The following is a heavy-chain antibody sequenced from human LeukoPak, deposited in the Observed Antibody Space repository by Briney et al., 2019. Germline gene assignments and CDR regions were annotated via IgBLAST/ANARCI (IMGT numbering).Heavy chain of an antibody. CDR3: ARMGECSSTSCYTVYYYYYMDV. J-gene: IGHJ6*03. CDR1: GFTFSDYY. V-gene: IGHV3-11*04. D-gene: IGHD2-2*02. Sequence: GGSLRLSCAASGFTFSDYYMSWMRQAPGKGLEWVSYISNSGSTKHYEDSVKGRFTISRDNAKNSLYLQMNSLRAEDTAVYYCARMGECSSTSCYTVYYYYYMDVWGKGTTVTVSS. CDR2: ISNSGSTK.